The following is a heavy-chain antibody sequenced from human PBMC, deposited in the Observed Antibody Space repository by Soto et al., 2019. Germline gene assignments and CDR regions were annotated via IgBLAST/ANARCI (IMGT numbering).Heavy chain of an antibody. Sequence: SETLSLTCAVSGGSISSSNWWSWVRQPPGKGLEWIGEIYHSGSTNYNPSLKSRVTISVDKSKNQFSLKLSSVTAADTAVYYCARDLRAAVRWFDPWGQGTLVTVS. J-gene: IGHJ5*02. D-gene: IGHD6-13*01. CDR1: GGSISSSNW. CDR3: ARDLRAAVRWFDP. V-gene: IGHV4-4*02. CDR2: IYHSGST.